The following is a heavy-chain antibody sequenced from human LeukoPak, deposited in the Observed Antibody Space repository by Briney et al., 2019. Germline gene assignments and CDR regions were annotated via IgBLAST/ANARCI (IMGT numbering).Heavy chain of an antibody. CDR1: GYSISSGYY. D-gene: IGHD3-10*01. J-gene: IGHJ6*03. V-gene: IGHV4-38-2*02. Sequence: PSETLSLTCTVSGYSISSGYYWGWIRQPPGKGLEWIGNIYPSGTTYYNPSLKSRVTMSVDTSKNQFSLKLSSVTAADTAVYYCTRGDYYGSGSYYPSHYYYYYMDVWGKGTTVTISS. CDR2: IYPSGTT. CDR3: TRGDYYGSGSYYPSHYYYYYMDV.